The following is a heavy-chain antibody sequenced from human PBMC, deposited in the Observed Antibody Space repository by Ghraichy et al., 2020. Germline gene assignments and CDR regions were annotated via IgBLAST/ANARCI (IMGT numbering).Heavy chain of an antibody. CDR2: IKSKTAGGTV. Sequence: GGSLRLSCAASGFTFSNAWMSWVRQAPGKGLEWVGRIKSKTAGGTVDYAATEKDRFTISRDESKNTLYLQMTSLRSEDTAVYYCGGGTWMVRHYESFPHWGRSTRVTGSP. D-gene: IGHD3-16*01. V-gene: IGHV3-15*01. CDR3: GGGTWMVRHYESFPH. J-gene: IGHJ1*01. CDR1: GFTFSNAW.